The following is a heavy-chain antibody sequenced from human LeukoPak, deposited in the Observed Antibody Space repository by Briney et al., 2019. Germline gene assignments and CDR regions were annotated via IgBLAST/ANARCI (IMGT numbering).Heavy chain of an antibody. Sequence: SGGSLRLSCAASGFTFGTYAMSSVRQAPGKGLEWVSTISGSGGSTYYADSVKGRFTISRDNSKNTLYLQMNSLRAEDTAVYYCAKDYYGDYLGAFDIPGQGTMVTVSS. V-gene: IGHV3-23*01. J-gene: IGHJ3*02. CDR1: GFTFGTYA. CDR2: ISGSGGST. D-gene: IGHD4-17*01. CDR3: AKDYYGDYLGAFDI.